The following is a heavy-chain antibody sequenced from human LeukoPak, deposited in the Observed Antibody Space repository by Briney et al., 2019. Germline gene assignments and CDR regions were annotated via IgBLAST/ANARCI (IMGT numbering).Heavy chain of an antibody. CDR2: INPNSGGT. J-gene: IGHJ4*02. CDR3: ASPDCSGGSCYTEPNFDY. CDR1: GYTFTGYY. D-gene: IGHD2-15*01. V-gene: IGHV1-2*06. Sequence: ASVKVSCKASGYTFTGYYMHWVRQAPGQGLKWMGRINPNSGGTNYAQKFQGRVTMTRDTSISTAYMELSRLRSDDTAVYYCASPDCSGGSCYTEPNFDYWGQGTLVTVSS.